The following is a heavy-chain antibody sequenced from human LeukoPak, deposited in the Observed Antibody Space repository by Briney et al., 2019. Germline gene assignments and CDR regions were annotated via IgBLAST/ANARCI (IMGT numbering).Heavy chain of an antibody. CDR3: ARVYYGGKTPSPGGH. CDR1: GYTFTGYY. Sequence: VASVKVSCKASGYTFTGYYMHWVRQAPGQGLEWMGWINPKSGDTNYEQKFQGRVTMTRDTSVSTAYMELSGLRSDDTAMYYCARVYYGGKTPSPGGHWGQGTLVTVSS. CDR2: INPKSGDT. V-gene: IGHV1-2*02. J-gene: IGHJ4*02. D-gene: IGHD4-23*01.